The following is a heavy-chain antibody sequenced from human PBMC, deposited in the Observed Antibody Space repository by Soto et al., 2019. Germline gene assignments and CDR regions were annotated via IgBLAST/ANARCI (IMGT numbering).Heavy chain of an antibody. CDR3: TTDRSRVRGVGAFDI. V-gene: IGHV3-15*01. CDR2: IKSKTDGGTT. D-gene: IGHD3-10*01. J-gene: IGHJ3*02. Sequence: GSQTLSCAPSGVTDSKARWRWVHQAQEKGPEWVAPIKSKTDGGTTDYAAPVKGRFTISRDESKNTLYLQMNSLNTDDPAVYYCTTDRSRVRGVGAFDIWGLGTMVTVSS. CDR1: GVTDSKAR.